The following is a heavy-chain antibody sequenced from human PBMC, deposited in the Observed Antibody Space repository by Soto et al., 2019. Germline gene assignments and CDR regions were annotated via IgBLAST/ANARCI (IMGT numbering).Heavy chain of an antibody. Sequence: ASVMVSCKASGYTFTSNGVSWVRQAPGQGLEWMGWISADKGNTNYAQKLQGRVTMTRDTSTSTVYMELRSLRSEDTAVYFCARDRAHGFDIWGQGTMVTVSS. V-gene: IGHV1-18*01. J-gene: IGHJ3*02. CDR1: GYTFTSNG. CDR3: ARDRAHGFDI. CDR2: ISADKGNT.